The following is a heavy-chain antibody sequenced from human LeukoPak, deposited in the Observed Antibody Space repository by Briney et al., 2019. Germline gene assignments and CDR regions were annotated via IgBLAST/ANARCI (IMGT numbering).Heavy chain of an antibody. D-gene: IGHD6-6*01. Sequence: PGGSLRLSCAASGFTFSNYAMSWVRQAPGKGLEWVSAIRDSGGSTDYTDSVKGRFTISRDNSKNALYLQMNSLRAEDTAVYYCAKDLSSSSSGKFVSWGQGTLATVSS. J-gene: IGHJ4*02. CDR3: AKDLSSSSSGKFVS. CDR1: GFTFSNYA. V-gene: IGHV3-23*01. CDR2: IRDSGGST.